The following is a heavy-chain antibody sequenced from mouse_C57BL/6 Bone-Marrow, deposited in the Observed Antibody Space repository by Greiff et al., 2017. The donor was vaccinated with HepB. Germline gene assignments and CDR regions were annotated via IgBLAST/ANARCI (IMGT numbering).Heavy chain of an antibody. D-gene: IGHD4-1*01. Sequence: EVKLMESGAELVRPGASVKLSCTASGFNIKDDYMHWVKQRPEQGLEWIGWIDPENGDTEYASKFQGKATITADTSSNTAYLQLSSLTSEDTAVYYCTCCWEDYAMDYWGQGTSVTVSS. CDR1: GFNIKDDY. CDR2: IDPENGDT. J-gene: IGHJ4*01. V-gene: IGHV14-4*01. CDR3: TCCWEDYAMDY.